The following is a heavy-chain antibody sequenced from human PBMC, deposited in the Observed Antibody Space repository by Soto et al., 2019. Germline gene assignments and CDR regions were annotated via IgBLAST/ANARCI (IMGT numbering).Heavy chain of an antibody. Sequence: QVQLVQSGAEVKKPGSSVKVSCKASGGTFSSYAISWVRQAPGQGLEWMGGIIPIFGTSNYAQKFQGRVTITADESTSTAYMELSSLRSEDTAVYYCARWDTARVGSGGGFYGMDVWGQGTTVTVSS. CDR3: ARWDTARVGSGGGFYGMDV. CDR2: IIPIFGTS. J-gene: IGHJ6*02. V-gene: IGHV1-69*01. D-gene: IGHD5-18*01. CDR1: GGTFSSYA.